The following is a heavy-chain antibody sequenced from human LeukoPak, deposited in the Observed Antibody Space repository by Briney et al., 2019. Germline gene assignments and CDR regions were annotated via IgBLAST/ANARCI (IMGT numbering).Heavy chain of an antibody. V-gene: IGHV1-69*04. CDR3: TRDLGQWLLQGIFFDY. CDR2: IIPILGIA. J-gene: IGHJ4*02. D-gene: IGHD5-12*01. CDR1: GGTFSSYA. Sequence: GASVKVSCKASGGTFSSYAISWVRQAPGQGLEWMGRIIPILGIANYAQKFQGRVTMTTDTSTSTAYMELRSLRSDDTAVYYCTRDLGQWLLQGIFFDYWGQGTLVTVSS.